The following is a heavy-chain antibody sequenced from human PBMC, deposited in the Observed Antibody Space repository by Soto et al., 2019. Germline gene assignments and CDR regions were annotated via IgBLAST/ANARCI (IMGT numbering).Heavy chain of an antibody. CDR3: AREVGLVYGGGI. D-gene: IGHD1-26*01. CDR1: GDSISGGEYY. Sequence: QVQLQESGPGLVKPSQTLSLTCTVSGDSISGGEYYWSWIRQPPGKGLEWIGYIHYSGDTFYNPSLKRRLTMSTDMSKNQSSLKLTFVPGAEPAGYYGAREVGLVYGGGIGAQGTLVSVSS. CDR2: IHYSGDT. J-gene: IGHJ4*02. V-gene: IGHV4-30-4*01.